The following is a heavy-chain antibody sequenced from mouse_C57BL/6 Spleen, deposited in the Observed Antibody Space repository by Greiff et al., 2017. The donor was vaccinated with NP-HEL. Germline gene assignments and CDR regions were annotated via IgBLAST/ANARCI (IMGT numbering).Heavy chain of an antibody. CDR2: IDPSDSYT. CDR3: ARGVLRYYWYFDV. J-gene: IGHJ1*03. D-gene: IGHD1-1*01. CDR1: GYTFTSYW. Sequence: QVQLQQPGAELVMPGASVKLSCKASGYTFTSYWMHWVKQRPEQGLEWIGEIDPSDSYTNYNQKFKCKSTLTVDKASSTAYMQLSSLTSEDSAVYYCARGVLRYYWYFDVWGTGTTVTVSS. V-gene: IGHV1-69*01.